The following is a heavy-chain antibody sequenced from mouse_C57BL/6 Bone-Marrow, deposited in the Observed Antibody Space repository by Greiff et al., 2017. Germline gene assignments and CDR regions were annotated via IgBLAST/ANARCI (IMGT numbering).Heavy chain of an antibody. Sequence: QVQLQQPGAELVMPGASVKLSCKASGYTFTSYWMHWVKQRPGQGLAWIGELDPSDSYTNYNQKFKGKSTLTVDKSSSTAYMQLSSLTSEDSAVYYCATGGPDYWGQGTTLTVSS. J-gene: IGHJ2*01. CDR2: LDPSDSYT. CDR1: GYTFTSYW. CDR3: ATGGPDY. V-gene: IGHV1-69*01.